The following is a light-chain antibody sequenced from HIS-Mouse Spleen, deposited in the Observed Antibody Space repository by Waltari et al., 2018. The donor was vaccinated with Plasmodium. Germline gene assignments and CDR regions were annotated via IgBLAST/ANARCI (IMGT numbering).Light chain of an antibody. Sequence: SYELTQPPSVSVSPGQTARNTCSGDALPKKYAYWYQQKSGQAPVLVIYEDSKRPSGIPERFPGSSSGTMATLTISGAQVEDEADYYCYSTDSSGNHRVFGGGTKLTVL. CDR2: EDS. J-gene: IGLJ3*02. CDR3: YSTDSSGNHRV. V-gene: IGLV3-10*01. CDR1: ALPKKY.